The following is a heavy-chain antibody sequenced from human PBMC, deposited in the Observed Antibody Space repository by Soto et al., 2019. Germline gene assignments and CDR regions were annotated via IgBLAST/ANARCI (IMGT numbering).Heavy chain of an antibody. CDR1: EFHFSSYG. V-gene: IGHV3-23*01. CDR3: AKDRRAGGNYGFYSDY. CDR2: SSATGAGT. D-gene: IGHD1-7*01. J-gene: IGHJ4*02. Sequence: GGSLRLSYAASEFHFSSYGMTWVRPAPGKGLEWVSFSSATGAGTYYADSVKGRFTISRDNSKNTLYLQMTSLRADDTAVYYCAKDRRAGGNYGFYSDYWGQGTLVTVSS.